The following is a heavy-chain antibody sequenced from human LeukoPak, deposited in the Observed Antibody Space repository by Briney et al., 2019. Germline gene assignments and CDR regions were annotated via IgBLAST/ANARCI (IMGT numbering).Heavy chain of an antibody. CDR2: ISGSGGST. D-gene: IGHD2-15*01. V-gene: IGHV3-23*01. CDR3: ATSPRGWYYFDY. Sequence: PGGSLRLSCAASGFIFSSYAMSWVRQAPGKGLEWVSAISGSGGSTYYADSVKGRFTISRDNSRNTLYLQMNSLRAEDTAVYYCATSPRGWYYFDYWGQGTLVTVSS. J-gene: IGHJ4*02. CDR1: GFIFSSYA.